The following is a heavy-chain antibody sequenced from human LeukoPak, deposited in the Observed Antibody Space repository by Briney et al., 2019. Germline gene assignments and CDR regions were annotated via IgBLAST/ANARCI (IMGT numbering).Heavy chain of an antibody. CDR2: VNSDGSST. CDR1: GFAFSSYW. V-gene: IGHV3-74*01. J-gene: IGHJ4*02. Sequence: GGSLRLSCAASGFAFSSYWLHWVRQAPGKGLVWVSRVNSDGSSTNYADSVEGRFTVSRDNAKNTLFLQMNSLRVEDTASYYCVSGDYGNYWGQGTLVTVSS. D-gene: IGHD4-17*01. CDR3: VSGDYGNY.